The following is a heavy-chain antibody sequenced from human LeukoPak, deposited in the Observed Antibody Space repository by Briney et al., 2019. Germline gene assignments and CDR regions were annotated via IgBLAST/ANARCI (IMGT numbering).Heavy chain of an antibody. V-gene: IGHV1-18*01. CDR3: ARDWYCSSTSCYWAYFDY. J-gene: IGHJ4*02. CDR2: ISAYNGNT. D-gene: IGHD2-2*01. Sequence: ASVKVSCKASGYTFTSYGISWVRQAPGQGLEWMGWISAYNGNTNYARKLQGRVTMTTDTSTSTAYMELRSLRSDDTAVYYCARDWYCSSTSCYWAYFDYWGQGTLVTVSS. CDR1: GYTFTSYG.